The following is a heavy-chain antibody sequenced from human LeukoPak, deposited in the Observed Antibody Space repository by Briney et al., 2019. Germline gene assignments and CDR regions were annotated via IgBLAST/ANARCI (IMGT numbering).Heavy chain of an antibody. CDR2: IWYDGSKK. J-gene: IGHJ4*02. Sequence: GGSLRLSCAASGFTFSSYGVHWVRQAPGKGLEWVAVIWYDGSKKYYADSVKGQFTISRDNSKNTLSLQMNSLRAEDTAVYYCAREGGYSYATDYWGQGTLVTVSS. V-gene: IGHV3-33*01. CDR1: GFTFSSYG. CDR3: AREGGYSYATDY. D-gene: IGHD5-18*01.